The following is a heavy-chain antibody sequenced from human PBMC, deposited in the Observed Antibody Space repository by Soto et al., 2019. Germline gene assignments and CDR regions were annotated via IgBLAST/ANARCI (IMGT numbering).Heavy chain of an antibody. CDR1: GGTFSSYA. J-gene: IGHJ4*02. Sequence: QVQLVQSGAEVKKPGSSVKVSCKASGGTFSSYAISWVRQAPGQGLEWMGGIIPIFGTANYAQKFQGRVKITADESKSTAYMELSSLRSEDTAVYSCERLRWNWKGPFDYWGQGPLVTVSS. CDR2: IIPIFGTA. V-gene: IGHV1-69*01. CDR3: ERLRWNWKGPFDY. D-gene: IGHD1-1*01.